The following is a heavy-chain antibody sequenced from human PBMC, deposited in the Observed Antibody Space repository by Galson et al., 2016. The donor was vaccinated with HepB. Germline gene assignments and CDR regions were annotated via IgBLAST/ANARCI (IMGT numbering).Heavy chain of an antibody. J-gene: IGHJ4*02. CDR3: AKGQTNWATFDS. CDR2: VNWNSATL. V-gene: IGHV3-9*01. Sequence: SLRLSCAASGFTFNDYVMHWVRQLPGKGLEWVSGVNWNSATLAYADSVRGSFTISRDNAENALYLQMNSLRAEDTALYYCAKGQTNWATFDSWGQGTLVTVSS. D-gene: IGHD7-27*01. CDR1: GFTFNDYV.